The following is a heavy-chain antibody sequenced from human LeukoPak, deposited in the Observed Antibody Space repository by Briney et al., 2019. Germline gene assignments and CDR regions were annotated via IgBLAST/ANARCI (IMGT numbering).Heavy chain of an antibody. CDR2: ISYDGSNK. V-gene: IGHV3-30-3*01. CDR3: ARPKERWLQSPVGY. Sequence: GGSLRLSCAASGFTFTSYAMSWVRQAPGKGLEWVAVISYDGSNKYYADSVKGRFTISRDNSKNTLYLQMNSLRAEDTAVYHCARPKERWLQSPVGYWGQGTLVTVSS. CDR1: GFTFTSYA. D-gene: IGHD5-24*01. J-gene: IGHJ4*02.